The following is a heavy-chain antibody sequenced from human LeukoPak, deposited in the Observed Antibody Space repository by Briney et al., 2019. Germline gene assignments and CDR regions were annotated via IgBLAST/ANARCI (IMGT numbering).Heavy chain of an antibody. Sequence: SQTLSLTCVISGDSVSSNSAAWSWIRQSPSRGLEWLGRTYYRSKWYNDYAVSLKSRTTINPDTSKNQFSLHLNSVTPEDTAVYYCARIRDDYNYYFVYWGQGTLVTVSS. CDR2: TYYRSKWYN. D-gene: IGHD5-24*01. CDR1: GDSVSSNSAA. CDR3: ARIRDDYNYYFVY. J-gene: IGHJ4*02. V-gene: IGHV6-1*01.